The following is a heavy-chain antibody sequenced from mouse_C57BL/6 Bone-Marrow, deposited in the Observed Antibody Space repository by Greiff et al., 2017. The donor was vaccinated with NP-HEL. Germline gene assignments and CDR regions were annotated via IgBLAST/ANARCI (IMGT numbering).Heavy chain of an antibody. CDR2: INPNNGGT. CDR3: ARGRLLLGYFDV. J-gene: IGHJ1*03. CDR1: GYTFTDYN. D-gene: IGHD2-3*01. V-gene: IGHV1-18*01. Sequence: VHVKQSGPELVKPGASVKIPCKASGYTFTDYNMDWVKQSHGKSLEWIGDINPNNGGTIYNQKFKGKATLTVDKSSSTAYMELRSLTSEDTAVYYCARGRLLLGYFDVWGTGTTVTVSS.